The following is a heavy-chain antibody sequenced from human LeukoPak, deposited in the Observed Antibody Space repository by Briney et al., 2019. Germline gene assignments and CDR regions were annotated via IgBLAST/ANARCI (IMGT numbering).Heavy chain of an antibody. CDR2: IPYDGSNK. D-gene: IGHD4-23*01. Sequence: GGSLRLSCAASGFAFSRHGIHWVRQAPGKGLEWVAFIPYDGSNKFYADSVKGRFTISRDNSKNTLYLQMNSLRAEDTAVYYCAKERKLLPFDCWGQGTLVTVSS. CDR1: GFAFSRHG. CDR3: AKERKLLPFDC. J-gene: IGHJ4*02. V-gene: IGHV3-30*02.